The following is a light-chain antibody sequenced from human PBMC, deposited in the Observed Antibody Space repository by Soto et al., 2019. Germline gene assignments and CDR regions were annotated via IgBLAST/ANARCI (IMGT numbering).Light chain of an antibody. CDR1: QSVNKW. V-gene: IGKV1-5*01. Sequence: DIQMPKSPSTLSASVGASVPITCRASQSVNKWLAWFQQNTGKVPKLLIFDASTLQTGVPSRFGGGGSGTELTLTISSLQPDDFATYYCQHFRTVGQGNKVDIK. J-gene: IGKJ1*01. CDR2: DAS. CDR3: QHFRT.